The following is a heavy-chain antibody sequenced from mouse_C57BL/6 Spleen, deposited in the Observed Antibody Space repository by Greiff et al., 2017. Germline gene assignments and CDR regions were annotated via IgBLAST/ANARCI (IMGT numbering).Heavy chain of an antibody. J-gene: IGHJ1*03. Sequence: QVQLQQPGAELVKPGASVKLSCKASGYTFTSYWMHWVKQRPGQGLEWIGMIHPNSGSTNYNEKFKSKATLTVDKSSSTAYMQLSSLTSEDSAVYYCARSPSLYYDYDGWDFDVWGTGTTVTVSS. CDR1: GYTFTSYW. D-gene: IGHD2-4*01. CDR3: ARSPSLYYDYDGWDFDV. CDR2: IHPNSGST. V-gene: IGHV1-64*01.